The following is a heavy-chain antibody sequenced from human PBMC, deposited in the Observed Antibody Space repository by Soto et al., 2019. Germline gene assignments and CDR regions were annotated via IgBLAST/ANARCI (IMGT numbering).Heavy chain of an antibody. CDR2: IDSSSVYI. D-gene: IGHD1-20*01. J-gene: IGHJ5*02. V-gene: IGHV3-21*01. Sequence: GESLTLSCAASGFSFSDYSMNWVRQAPGKRLEWVSSIDSSSVYIYYADSLKGRFTISRENAKNSLYLQMNSLRAEDTAVYYSVRESISGTGWFDPWGQGILVNVSS. CDR1: GFSFSDYS. CDR3: VRESISGTGWFDP.